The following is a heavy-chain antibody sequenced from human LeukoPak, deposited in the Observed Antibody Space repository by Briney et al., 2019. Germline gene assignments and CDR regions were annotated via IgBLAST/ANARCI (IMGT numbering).Heavy chain of an antibody. V-gene: IGHV4-61*02. CDR1: GGSISSGSYY. Sequence: SETLSLTCTVSGGSISSGSYYWSWIRQPAGKGLEWIGRIYTSGNTNYNPSLKSRVTISVDTSKNQFSLKLSSVTAAGTAVYYCARHREVAALLDAFDIWGQGTMVTVSS. J-gene: IGHJ3*02. CDR2: IYTSGNT. D-gene: IGHD6-19*01. CDR3: ARHREVAALLDAFDI.